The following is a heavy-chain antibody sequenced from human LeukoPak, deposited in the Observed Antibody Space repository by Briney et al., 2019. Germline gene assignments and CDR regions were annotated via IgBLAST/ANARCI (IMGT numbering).Heavy chain of an antibody. J-gene: IGHJ6*02. CDR3: AGDRRTSSGWNYYYYGMDV. V-gene: IGHV3-30-3*01. CDR1: GFTFSSYA. D-gene: IGHD6-19*01. Sequence: GGSLRLSCAASGFTFSSYAMHWVRQAPGKGLEWVAVISYDGSNKYYADSVKGRFTISRDNSKNTLYLQMNSLRAEDTAVYYCAGDRRTSSGWNYYYYGMDVWGQGTTVTVSS. CDR2: ISYDGSNK.